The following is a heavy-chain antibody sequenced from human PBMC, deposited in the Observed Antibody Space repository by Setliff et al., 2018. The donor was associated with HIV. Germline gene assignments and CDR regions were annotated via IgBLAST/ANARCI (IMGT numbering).Heavy chain of an antibody. CDR3: ARDDSGWYMY. Sequence: PSETLSLTCTVSNGSISSHYWSWIRQPPGKGLEWIGSIYHSENTYYNPSLKSRVIISVDTSKNQFSLKLSSVTAADTAIYFCARDDSGWYMYWGQGTLVTVSS. D-gene: IGHD6-13*01. V-gene: IGHV4-59*11. J-gene: IGHJ4*02. CDR2: IYHSENT. CDR1: NGSISSHY.